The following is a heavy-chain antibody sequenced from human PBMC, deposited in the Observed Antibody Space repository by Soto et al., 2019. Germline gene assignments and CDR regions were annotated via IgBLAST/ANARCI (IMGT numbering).Heavy chain of an antibody. D-gene: IGHD3-3*01. J-gene: IGHJ5*02. CDR1: GFTFSSYA. Sequence: GGSLRLSCAASGFTFSSYAMSWVRQAPGKGLEWVSAISGSGGSTYYADSVKGRFTISRDNSKNTLYLQMNSLRAEDTAVYYCAKGPPYYDFWSGQNWFDPWGQGTLVTVSS. CDR2: ISGSGGST. V-gene: IGHV3-23*01. CDR3: AKGPPYYDFWSGQNWFDP.